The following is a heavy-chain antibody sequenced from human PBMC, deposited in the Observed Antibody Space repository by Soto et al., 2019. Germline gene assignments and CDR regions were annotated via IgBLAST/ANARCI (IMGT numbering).Heavy chain of an antibody. CDR1: GGSVSSGSYY. V-gene: IGHV4-61*01. Sequence: SETLSLTCTVSGGSVSSGSYYWSWIRQPPGKGLEWIGYIYYSGSTNYNPSLKSRVTISVDTSKNQFSLKLSSVTAADTAVYYCARGANWGQGTLVTVSS. J-gene: IGHJ4*02. CDR3: ARGAN. CDR2: IYYSGST.